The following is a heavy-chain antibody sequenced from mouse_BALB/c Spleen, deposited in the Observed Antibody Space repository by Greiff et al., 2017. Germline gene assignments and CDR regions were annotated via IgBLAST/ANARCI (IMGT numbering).Heavy chain of an antibody. Sequence: QVQLKQSAAELARPGASVKMSCKASGYTFTSYTMHWVKQRPGQGLEWIGYINPSSGYTEYNQKFKDKTTLTADKSSSTAYMQLSSLTSEDSAVYYCARKGTYYGSAMDYWGQGTSVTVSS. D-gene: IGHD1-2*01. CDR2: INPSSGYT. V-gene: IGHV1-4*02. CDR1: GYTFTSYT. CDR3: ARKGTYYGSAMDY. J-gene: IGHJ4*01.